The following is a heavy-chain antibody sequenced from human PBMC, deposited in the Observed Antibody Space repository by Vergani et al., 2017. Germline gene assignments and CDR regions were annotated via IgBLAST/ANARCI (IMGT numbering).Heavy chain of an antibody. J-gene: IGHJ4*02. D-gene: IGHD1-14*01. V-gene: IGHV1-2*02. CDR1: GNTFNGYY. CDR3: ARSMSLTKLIPGDY. Sequence: QVQLVQSGAEVKKPGASVRVSCRASGNTFNGYYIHWVRQAPGQGLEWMVWINPKNGGTISSRKFQGRVSMTGDTSISTVYVELRGLKSDDTAVYYCARSMSLTKLIPGDYWGQGTLVAVSS. CDR2: INPKNGGT.